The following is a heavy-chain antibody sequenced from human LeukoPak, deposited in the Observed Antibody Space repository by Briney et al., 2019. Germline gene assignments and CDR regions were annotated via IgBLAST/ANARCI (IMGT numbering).Heavy chain of an antibody. Sequence: GGSLRLSCAASGFTFSSYAMSWVRQAPGKGLEWVGRIKSKTDGGTTDYAAPVKGRFTISRDDSKNTLYLQMNSLRAEDTAVYYCAKDTWNARIPEYFQHWGQGTLVTVSS. V-gene: IGHV3-15*01. CDR3: AKDTWNARIPEYFQH. D-gene: IGHD1-1*01. CDR1: GFTFSSYA. J-gene: IGHJ1*01. CDR2: IKSKTDGGTT.